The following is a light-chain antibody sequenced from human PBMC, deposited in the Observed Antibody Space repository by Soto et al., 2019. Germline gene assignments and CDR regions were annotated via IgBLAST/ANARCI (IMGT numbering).Light chain of an antibody. Sequence: QSALTQPASVSGSPGQSITISCTGTSSDIGGYNYVSWYQHHPGKAPKLIIFDVSRWPSGVSNRFSASKSGNTASLTISGLQAEDEADYYCSSYRSGATYVFGTGTKLTVL. CDR1: SSDIGGYNY. J-gene: IGLJ1*01. CDR3: SSYRSGATYV. V-gene: IGLV2-14*03. CDR2: DVS.